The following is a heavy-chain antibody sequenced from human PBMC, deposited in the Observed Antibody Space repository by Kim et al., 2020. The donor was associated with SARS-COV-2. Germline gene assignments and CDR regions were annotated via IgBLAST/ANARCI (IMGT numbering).Heavy chain of an antibody. D-gene: IGHD2-15*01. V-gene: IGHV3-15*01. Sequence: KGRFTISRDESKNTLYLQMNSLKTEDTAVYYCTTAVVVVAASYYYYGMDVWGQGTTVTVSS. J-gene: IGHJ6*01. CDR3: TTAVVVVAASYYYYGMDV.